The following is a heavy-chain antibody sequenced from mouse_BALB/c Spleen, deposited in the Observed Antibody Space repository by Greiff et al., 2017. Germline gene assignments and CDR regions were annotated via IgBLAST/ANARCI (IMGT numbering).Heavy chain of an antibody. J-gene: IGHJ4*01. CDR3: ARHPLLIPHSAMDA. V-gene: IGHV5-6*01. CDR1: GFTFSSYG. Sequence: EVHLVESGGDLVKPGGSLKLSCAASGFTFSSYGMSWVRQTPDKRLEWVATISSGGSYTYYPDSVKGRFTISRDNAKNTLYLQMSSLKSEDTAMYYCARHPLLIPHSAMDAWGEGTSVTASP. CDR2: ISSGGSYT. D-gene: IGHD5-1-1*01.